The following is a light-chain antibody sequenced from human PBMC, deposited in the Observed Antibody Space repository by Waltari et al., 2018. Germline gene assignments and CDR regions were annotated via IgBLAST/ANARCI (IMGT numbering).Light chain of an antibody. J-gene: IGLJ2*01. CDR1: SSNIGRTH. CDR2: RNN. CDR3: AAWDDSLSGPVV. V-gene: IGLV1-47*01. Sequence: QSVLTQPPSASGTPGQRVTISCSGSSSNIGRTHVYWYQQLPGTAPKLLIYRNNQRPSGVPDRFSGSKSGTSASLAISGLRSEDEADYYCAAWDDSLSGPVVFGGGTKLTVL.